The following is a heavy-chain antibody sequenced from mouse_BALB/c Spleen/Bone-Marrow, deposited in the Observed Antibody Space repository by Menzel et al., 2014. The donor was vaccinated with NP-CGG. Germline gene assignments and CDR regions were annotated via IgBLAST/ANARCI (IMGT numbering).Heavy chain of an antibody. CDR3: ARHYRHSYYFDY. Sequence: QVQLQQSGSVLVRPGASVKVSCKASGYTFTSSWIHWAKQRPGRGLEWIGEIHPNSGNTNYNEKFKGKATLTVDTSSSTAYVDLSSLTSEDSAVYYCARHYRHSYYFDYWGQGTTLTVSS. J-gene: IGHJ2*01. CDR1: GYTFTSSW. V-gene: IGHV1S130*01. D-gene: IGHD2-14*01. CDR2: IHPNSGNT.